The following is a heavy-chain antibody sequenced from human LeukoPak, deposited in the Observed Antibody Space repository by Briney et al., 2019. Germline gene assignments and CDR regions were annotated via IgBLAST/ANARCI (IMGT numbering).Heavy chain of an antibody. CDR3: ATAGAAAGTGGFASSPSNWFDP. J-gene: IGHJ5*02. CDR2: ISSSGSSI. CDR1: GFTFSSYE. Sequence: GGSLRLSCAASGFTFSSYEMNWVRQAPGKGLECVSYISSSGSSIYYADSVKGRFTISRDNAKNSLYLQMNSLRAEDTDVYYFATAGAAAGTGGFASSPSNWFDPCGQGTLATVSS. V-gene: IGHV3-48*03. D-gene: IGHD6-13*01.